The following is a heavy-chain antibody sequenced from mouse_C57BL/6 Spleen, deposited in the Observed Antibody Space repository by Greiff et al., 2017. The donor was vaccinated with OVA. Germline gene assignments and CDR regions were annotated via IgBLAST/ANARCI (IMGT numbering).Heavy chain of an antibody. CDR1: GYTFTSYW. CDR3: ANWDGRDY. J-gene: IGHJ2*01. Sequence: QVQLQQPGAELVKPGASVKLSCKASGYTFTSYWMQWVKQRPGQGLEWIGEIDPSDSYTNYNQKFKGKATLTVDTSSSTAYMQLSSLTSEESAVYYCANWDGRDYWGQGTTLTVSS. V-gene: IGHV1-50*01. D-gene: IGHD4-1*02. CDR2: IDPSDSYT.